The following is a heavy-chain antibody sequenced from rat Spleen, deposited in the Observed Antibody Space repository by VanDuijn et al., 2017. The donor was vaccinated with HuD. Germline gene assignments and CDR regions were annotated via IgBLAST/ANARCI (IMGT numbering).Heavy chain of an antibody. CDR2: ISIGGSST. J-gene: IGHJ2*01. CDR1: GFTFSNYV. Sequence: EVQLVESGGGLVQPGRSLKLSCAASGFTFSNYVMTWVRQAPTKGLEWVASISIGGSSTYYRDSVKGRFSISRDDAKSTLYLQLNSVTTEDTATYYCARYRDSFGHVGIFDYWGQGVMVTVSS. CDR3: ARYRDSFGHVGIFDY. D-gene: IGHD1-11*01. V-gene: IGHV5-25*01.